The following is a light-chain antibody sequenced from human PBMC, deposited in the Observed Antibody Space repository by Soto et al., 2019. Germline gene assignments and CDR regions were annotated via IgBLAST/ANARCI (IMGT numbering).Light chain of an antibody. V-gene: IGKV1-12*02. J-gene: IGKJ1*01. CDR1: QGISTW. Sequence: DIQMTQSPSSVSASVGDRVTITCRASQGISTWVAWYQQKPGKAPKLLIYATSGLQSGVSSRFSGSGSGTDFTLTISSLQPEDFATYYCQQANSFPWTFGQGTKVEIK. CDR3: QQANSFPWT. CDR2: ATS.